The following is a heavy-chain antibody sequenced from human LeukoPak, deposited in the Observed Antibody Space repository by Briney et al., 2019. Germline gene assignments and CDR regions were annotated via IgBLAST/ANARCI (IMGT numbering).Heavy chain of an antibody. CDR3: AREEVTMVRGVIITHFDY. D-gene: IGHD3-10*01. Sequence: SETLSLTCTVSGGSISSYYWSWIRQPPGKGLEWIGYIYYSGSTNYNPSLKSRVIISVDTSKNQFSLKLSSVTAADTAVYYCAREEVTMVRGVIITHFDYWGQGTLVTVSS. CDR1: GGSISSYY. CDR2: IYYSGST. J-gene: IGHJ4*02. V-gene: IGHV4-59*01.